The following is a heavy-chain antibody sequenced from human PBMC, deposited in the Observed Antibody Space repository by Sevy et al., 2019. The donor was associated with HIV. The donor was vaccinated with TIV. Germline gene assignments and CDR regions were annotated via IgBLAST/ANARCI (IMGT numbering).Heavy chain of an antibody. CDR1: GSTCSKYS. D-gene: IGHD2-8*01. CDR2: LSFGCGEI. V-gene: IGHV3-23*01. CDR3: AREGCTKPHDY. Sequence: GGSLRLSCAASGSTCSKYSMSWVRQPPGKGLEWVSTLSFGCGEINYADSVKGRFTISRDNSKSSVYLQMNNLRPEDTAVYYCAREGCTKPHDYWGQGTLVNVSS. J-gene: IGHJ4*02.